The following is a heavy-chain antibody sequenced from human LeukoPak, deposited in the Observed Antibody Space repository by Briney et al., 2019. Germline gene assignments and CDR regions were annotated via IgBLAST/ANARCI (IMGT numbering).Heavy chain of an antibody. CDR3: ASYSNGWNDAFDV. CDR1: GGSISSYY. Sequence: SETLSLTCTVSGGSISSYYWSWIRQPPGKGLEWIGYIYYSGSTNYNPSLKSRVTISVDTSKNQFSLKLSSVTAADTAVYYCASYSNGWNDAFDVWGQGTMVTVSS. D-gene: IGHD6-19*01. J-gene: IGHJ3*01. V-gene: IGHV4-59*08. CDR2: IYYSGST.